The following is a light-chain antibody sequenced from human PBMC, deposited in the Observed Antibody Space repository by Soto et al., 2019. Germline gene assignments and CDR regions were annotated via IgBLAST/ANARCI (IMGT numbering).Light chain of an antibody. CDR2: LGS. CDR3: MPALQTPRT. V-gene: IGKV2-28*01. J-gene: IGKJ1*01. Sequence: DIVMTQSPLSLPVTPGEPASISCRSSQSLLHSNGYNYLDWYLQKPGQSPQLLIYLGSNRASGVPDRFSGSGSGTDFTLKISRVEAEDVGVYYCMPALQTPRTFGQGTKVEIE. CDR1: QSLLHSNGYNY.